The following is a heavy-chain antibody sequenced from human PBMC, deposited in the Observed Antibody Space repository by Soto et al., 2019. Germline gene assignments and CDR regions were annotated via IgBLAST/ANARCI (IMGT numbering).Heavy chain of an antibody. CDR2: INGSSSTM. D-gene: IGHD2-15*01. CDR1: GFTFGIYS. V-gene: IGHV3-48*02. CDR3: ARGDRFRCSGDRCFSDGLFLS. Sequence: EVQLVESGGGLVQRGGSLRLSCAAYGFTFGIYSMNWVRQAPGKGLEWISYINGSSSTMYYADSVKGRFIISRDNADNSLYLQMNSLRDADTAVYYCARGDRFRCSGDRCFSDGLFLSWGQGTLVTVSS. J-gene: IGHJ5*02.